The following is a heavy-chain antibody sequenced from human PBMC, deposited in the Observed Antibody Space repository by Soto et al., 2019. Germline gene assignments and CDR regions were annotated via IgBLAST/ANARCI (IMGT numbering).Heavy chain of an antibody. CDR2: IYYSGST. D-gene: IGHD1-20*01. V-gene: IGHV4-59*01. Sequence: QVQLQESGPGLVKPSETLSLTCTVSGGSISSYYWSWIRQPPGKGLEWIGYIYYSGSTNYNPSLKSRVTISVDTSKNQFSLKLSSVTAADTAVYYCARVTELTGTNWFDPWGQGTLVPVSS. J-gene: IGHJ5*02. CDR3: ARVTELTGTNWFDP. CDR1: GGSISSYY.